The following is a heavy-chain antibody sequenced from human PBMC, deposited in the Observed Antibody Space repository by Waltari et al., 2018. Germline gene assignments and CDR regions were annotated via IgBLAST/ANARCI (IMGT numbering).Heavy chain of an antibody. V-gene: IGHV3-23*01. CDR3: AKRSGYDGGAFDI. J-gene: IGHJ3*02. D-gene: IGHD5-12*01. Sequence: EVQLLESGGGLVQPGGSLRLSCAASGSTFSSYAMSWVRQAPGKGVEWVSASSGSGGSTYYADSVKGRFTISRDNSKNTLYLQMNSLRAEDTAVYYCAKRSGYDGGAFDIWGQGTMVTVSS. CDR1: GSTFSSYA. CDR2: SSGSGGST.